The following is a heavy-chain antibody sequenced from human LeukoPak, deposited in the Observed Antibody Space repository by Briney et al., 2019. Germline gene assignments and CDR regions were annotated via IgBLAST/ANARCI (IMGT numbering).Heavy chain of an antibody. D-gene: IGHD6-13*01. CDR1: GFTFSSYS. CDR2: ISSSSSTI. Sequence: GGSLRLSCAASGFTFSSYSMNWVRQAPGNGLEWVSYISSSSSTIYYADSVKGRFTISRDNAKNSLYPQMNSLRDEDTAVYYCARGGQSSWYTGGFRFDYWGQGTLVTVSS. V-gene: IGHV3-48*02. J-gene: IGHJ4*02. CDR3: ARGGQSSWYTGGFRFDY.